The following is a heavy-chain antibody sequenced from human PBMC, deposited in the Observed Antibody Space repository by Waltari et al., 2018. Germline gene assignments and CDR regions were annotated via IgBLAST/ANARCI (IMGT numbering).Heavy chain of an antibody. CDR1: GFIFFYYA. V-gene: IGHV3-9*01. CDR2: VSWSGATV. Sequence: EVQLVESGGGLVQRGRSLGVSCAASGFIFFYYAMHWVRQVPGKGLEWVSVVSWSGATVGYADSVNGRFAISRDNAKNSLYLQMNSLRVEDTAFYYCAASRGVYWYFDFWGRGTLVSVSS. CDR3: AASRGVYWYFDF. D-gene: IGHD3-16*01. J-gene: IGHJ2*01.